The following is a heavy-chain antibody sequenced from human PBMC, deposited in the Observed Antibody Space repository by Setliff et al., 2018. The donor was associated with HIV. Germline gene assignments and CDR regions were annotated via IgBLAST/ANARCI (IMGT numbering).Heavy chain of an antibody. D-gene: IGHD2-15*01. V-gene: IGHV3-30*02. Sequence: GGSLRLSCAASEVSFTFRSFGMHWVRQAPGKGLEWVAFIGYGGNDKFYADSVKGRFAISRDNSKNMLFPQLDSVRVEDTAMYYCARDISYGGNGNWGQGTLVTVSS. CDR3: ARDISYGGNGN. J-gene: IGHJ4*02. CDR2: IGYGGNDK. CDR1: EVSFTFRSFG.